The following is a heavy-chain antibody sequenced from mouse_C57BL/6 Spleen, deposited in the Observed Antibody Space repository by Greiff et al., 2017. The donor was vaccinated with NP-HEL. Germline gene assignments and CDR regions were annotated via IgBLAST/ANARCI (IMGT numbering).Heavy chain of an antibody. Sequence: QVQLQQSGPELVKPGASVKLSCKASGYNFTSYDINWVKPRPGQGLEWLGWISPRDGSTKYNEKFKGKAKLTVDTSSSTAYMELHSLTSEDSAVYCCARGYYSNYLWFAYWGQGTLVTVSA. D-gene: IGHD2-5*01. V-gene: IGHV1-85*01. CDR1: GYNFTSYD. J-gene: IGHJ3*01. CDR3: ARGYYSNYLWFAY. CDR2: ISPRDGST.